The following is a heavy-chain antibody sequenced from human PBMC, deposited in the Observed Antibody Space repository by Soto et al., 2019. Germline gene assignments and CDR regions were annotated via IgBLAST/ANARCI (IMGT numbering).Heavy chain of an antibody. D-gene: IGHD2-2*01. V-gene: IGHV4-61*01. J-gene: IGHJ2*01. Sequence: SEPLSLTCTVSGGSVRSGNYYWSWIRQPPGKGLEWIGYIYYTGNTNYNPSLKSRATISIDTSKNQFSLKLRSVTATDTAIYYSARVSLQPTATNWYFDLWGRCTLVTVSS. CDR3: ARVSLQPTATNWYFDL. CDR1: GGSVRSGNYY. CDR2: IYYTGNT.